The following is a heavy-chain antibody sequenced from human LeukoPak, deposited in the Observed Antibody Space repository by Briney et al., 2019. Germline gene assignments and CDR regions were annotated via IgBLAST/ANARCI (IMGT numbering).Heavy chain of an antibody. V-gene: IGHV1-69*04. D-gene: IGHD3-9*01. CDR1: GGTFSSYA. Sequence: EASVEVSCKASGGTFSSYAISWVRQAPGQGLEWMGRIIPILGIANYAQKFQGRVTITADKSTSTAYMELSSLRSEDTAMYYCARAELYYDILTGYYAPNDNWFDPWGQGTLVTVSS. CDR2: IIPILGIA. CDR3: ARAELYYDILTGYYAPNDNWFDP. J-gene: IGHJ5*02.